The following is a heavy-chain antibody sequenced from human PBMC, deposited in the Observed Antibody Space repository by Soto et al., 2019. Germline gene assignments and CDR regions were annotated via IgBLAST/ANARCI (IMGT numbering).Heavy chain of an antibody. D-gene: IGHD2-8*01. V-gene: IGHV3-11*01. CDR2: ISSSGSTI. Sequence: GGSLRLSCAASGFTFSDYYMSWIRQAPGKGLEWVSYISSSGSTIYYADSVKGRFTISRDNAKNSLYLQMNSLRAEDTAVYYCARGLIVLMVYAIGPLDAFDIWGQGTMVTVSS. CDR3: ARGLIVLMVYAIGPLDAFDI. J-gene: IGHJ3*02. CDR1: GFTFSDYY.